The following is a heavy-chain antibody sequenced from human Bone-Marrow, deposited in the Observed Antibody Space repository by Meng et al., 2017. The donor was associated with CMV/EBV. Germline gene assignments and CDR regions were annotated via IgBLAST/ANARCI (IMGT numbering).Heavy chain of an antibody. J-gene: IGHJ4*02. CDR3: ARLSLGTLFGVVIKNYFDY. CDR1: GYNFTNYW. CDR2: IYPDVSDT. Sequence: GESLKISCKGSGYNFTNYWIAWVRQMPGKGLEWMGIIYPDVSDTRYSPSFQGQVTITADKSLNTAYLQWSSLKASDTAMYYCARLSLGTLFGVVIKNYFDYWGQGTRVTVYS. V-gene: IGHV5-51*01. D-gene: IGHD3-3*01.